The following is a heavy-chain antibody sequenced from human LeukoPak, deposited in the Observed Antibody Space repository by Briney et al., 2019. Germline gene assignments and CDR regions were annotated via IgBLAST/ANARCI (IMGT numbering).Heavy chain of an antibody. CDR1: GDSVSSNSAA. CDR2: TYHRSKWYN. CDR3: ARLSRYYDSSGYPRSYYYYYMDV. Sequence: SQTLSLTCAISGDSVSSNSAAWNWIRQSPSRGLEWLGRTYHRSKWYNDYAVSVKSRITINPDTSKNQFSLQLNSVTPEDTAVYYCARLSRYYDSSGYPRSYYYYYMDVWGKGTTVTVSS. D-gene: IGHD3-22*01. V-gene: IGHV6-1*01. J-gene: IGHJ6*03.